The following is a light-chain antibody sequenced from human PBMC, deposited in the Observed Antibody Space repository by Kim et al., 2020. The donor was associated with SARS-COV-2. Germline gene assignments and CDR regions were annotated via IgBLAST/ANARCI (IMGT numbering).Light chain of an antibody. CDR1: TLGDKN. CDR3: QAWDRTPVI. V-gene: IGLV3-1*01. Sequence: SYELTQPPSVSVSPGQTATISCSGDTLGDKNVCWYQQKPGQSPLLVIYLTNRRPSGLPQRFSGSNSGTPVTLTITSAQPVVEADYYCQAWDRTPVIFGGG. J-gene: IGLJ2*01. CDR2: LTN.